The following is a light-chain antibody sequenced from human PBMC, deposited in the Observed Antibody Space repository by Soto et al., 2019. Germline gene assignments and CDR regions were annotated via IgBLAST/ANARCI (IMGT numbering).Light chain of an antibody. Sequence: QITQSPPSLSASVGDRVTITSRSSQGISNYLAWYQQKPGKVPKLLIYAASTLQSGAPSRFSGSGSRTDFTLTISSRQHEDVATYYCQKYNSAIFTFGPGTKVNIQ. CDR3: QKYNSAIFT. CDR2: AAS. V-gene: IGKV1-27*01. J-gene: IGKJ3*01. CDR1: QGISNY.